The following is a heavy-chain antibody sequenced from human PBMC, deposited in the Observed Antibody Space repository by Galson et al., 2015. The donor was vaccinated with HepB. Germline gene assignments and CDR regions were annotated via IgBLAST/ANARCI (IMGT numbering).Heavy chain of an antibody. CDR1: GYTFTSYY. CDR2: INPSGGST. J-gene: IGHJ4*02. Sequence: SCKASGYTFTSYYMHWVRQAPGQGLEWMGIINPSGGSTSYAQKFQGRVTMTRDTSTSTVYMELSSLRSEDTAVYYCARVKFIAGYGSGSLGYWGQGTLVTVSS. D-gene: IGHD3-10*01. V-gene: IGHV1-46*03. CDR3: ARVKFIAGYGSGSLGY.